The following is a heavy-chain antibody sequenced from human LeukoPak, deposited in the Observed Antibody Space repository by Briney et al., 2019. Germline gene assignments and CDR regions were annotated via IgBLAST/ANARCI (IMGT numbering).Heavy chain of an antibody. CDR2: INHSGST. D-gene: IGHD3-10*01. V-gene: IGHV4-39*07. CDR3: ARTRYYYNSRSYGAPYYFDY. CDR1: GGSISSSSYY. J-gene: IGHJ4*02. Sequence: PSETLSLTCTVSGGSISSSSYYWSWIRQPPGKGLEWIGEINHSGSTNYNPSLKSRVTISVDTSKNQFSLKLSSVTAADTAVYYCARTRYYYNSRSYGAPYYFDYWGQGTLVTVSS.